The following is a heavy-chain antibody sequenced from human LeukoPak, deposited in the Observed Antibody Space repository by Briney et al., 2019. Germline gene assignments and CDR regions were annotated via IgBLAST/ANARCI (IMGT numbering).Heavy chain of an antibody. V-gene: IGHV1-2*02. D-gene: IGHD3-10*01. CDR1: GYTFTGYY. CDR3: ARGGSVRGGGANY. CDR2: INPNSGGT. J-gene: IGHJ4*02. Sequence: ASVKVSCKASGYTFTGYYMHWVRQAPGQGLEWMGWINPNSGGTSYAQKFQGRVTMTRDTSISTAYMELSRLRSDDTAVYYCARGGSVRGGGANYWGQGTLVTVSS.